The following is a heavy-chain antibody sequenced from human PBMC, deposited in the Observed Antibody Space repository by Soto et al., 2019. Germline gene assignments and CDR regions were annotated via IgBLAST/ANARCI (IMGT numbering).Heavy chain of an antibody. J-gene: IGHJ5*01. CDR2: INPGGGAT. Sequence: ASVKVSCKASGYIFTNYYIYWVRQAPGQGLEYIGIINPGGGATDYAQKFQGRVTMTRDTSTSTVYMELSSLRYEDTAVYFCARGILGALILWLDSWGQGTLVTVSS. CDR3: ARGILGALILWLDS. V-gene: IGHV1-46*01. D-gene: IGHD1-26*01. CDR1: GYIFTNYY.